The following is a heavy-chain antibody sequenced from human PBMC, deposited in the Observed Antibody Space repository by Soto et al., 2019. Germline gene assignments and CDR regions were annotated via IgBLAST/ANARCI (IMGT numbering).Heavy chain of an antibody. Sequence: GASVKVSCKASGYTFTSYGISWVRQAPGQGLEWMGWISAYNGNTNYAQKLQGRVTMTTDTSTSTAYMELRSLRSDDTAVYYCARDYYDSSGYSNWFDPSGQGTLVTVSS. CDR1: GYTFTSYG. V-gene: IGHV1-18*01. D-gene: IGHD3-22*01. J-gene: IGHJ5*02. CDR3: ARDYYDSSGYSNWFDP. CDR2: ISAYNGNT.